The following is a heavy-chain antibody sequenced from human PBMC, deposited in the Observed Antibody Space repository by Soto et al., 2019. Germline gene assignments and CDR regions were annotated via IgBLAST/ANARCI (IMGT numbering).Heavy chain of an antibody. CDR1: GFTFNNYA. CDR3: AKGRGGSGSLAPRVDF. V-gene: IGHV3-23*01. D-gene: IGHD3-10*01. CDR2: ITGGGDTT. J-gene: IGHJ4*02. Sequence: EVQLLESGGGLVQPGGSLRLSCAASGFTFNNYAMTWVRQAPGKGLEWVSAITGGGDTTSYADSVKARFTVSRDGSKNTLYLQMSSLRAEYTALYYRAKGRGGSGSLAPRVDFWGQGTLVTVTS.